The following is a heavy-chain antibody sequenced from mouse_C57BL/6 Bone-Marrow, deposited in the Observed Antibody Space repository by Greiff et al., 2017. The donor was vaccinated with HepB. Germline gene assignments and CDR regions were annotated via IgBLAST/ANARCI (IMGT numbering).Heavy chain of an antibody. J-gene: IGHJ2*01. CDR3: ARTFITTVVARDY. D-gene: IGHD1-1*01. CDR1: GFSLTSYG. V-gene: IGHV2-2*01. Sequence: QVQLKESGPGLVQPSQILSITCTVSGFSLTSYGVHWVRQSPGKGLEWLGVIWSGGSTDYNAAFISRLSISKDNSKSQVFFKMNSLQADDTAIYYCARTFITTVVARDYWGQGTTLTVSS. CDR2: IWSGGST.